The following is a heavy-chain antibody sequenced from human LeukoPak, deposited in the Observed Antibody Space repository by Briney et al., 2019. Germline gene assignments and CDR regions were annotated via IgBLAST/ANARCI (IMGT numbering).Heavy chain of an antibody. Sequence: GGSLRLSRAASGYTFSHYWMSWVRQAPGKGLEWVANINKDGSEKYFVDSVKGRFTISRDNAKNSLFLQMNFLRAEDTAVYYCTREEVWGQGTLVTVSS. V-gene: IGHV3-7*01. CDR2: INKDGSEK. J-gene: IGHJ4*02. CDR3: TREEV. CDR1: GYTFSHYW.